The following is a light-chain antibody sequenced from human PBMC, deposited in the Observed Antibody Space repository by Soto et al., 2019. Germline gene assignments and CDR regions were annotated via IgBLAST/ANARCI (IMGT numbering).Light chain of an antibody. Sequence: QSVLTQPPSASGTPGQRVTISCSGSSSNIGSYTVNWYQQLPGTAPKLLIYTNNQRPSGVPDRFSGSKSGTSASLAISGLQSEDEADYYCGAWDDSLNGYVFGTGTKLTVL. CDR1: SSNIGSYT. CDR3: GAWDDSLNGYV. V-gene: IGLV1-44*01. CDR2: TNN. J-gene: IGLJ1*01.